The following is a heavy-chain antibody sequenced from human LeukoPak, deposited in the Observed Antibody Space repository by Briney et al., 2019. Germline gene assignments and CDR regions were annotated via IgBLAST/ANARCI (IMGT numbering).Heavy chain of an antibody. CDR2: FYYSGST. CDR3: ARDYGDHAFDC. D-gene: IGHD4-17*01. V-gene: IGHV4-39*01. Sequence: SETLSLTCTVSGGSISRSSYYWGWIRQPPGKGLEWIGSFYYSGSTYYNPSLKSRVTISVDTSKNQFSLKLSSVTAADTAVHFCARDYGDHAFDCWGQGTLVTVSS. J-gene: IGHJ4*02. CDR1: GGSISRSSYY.